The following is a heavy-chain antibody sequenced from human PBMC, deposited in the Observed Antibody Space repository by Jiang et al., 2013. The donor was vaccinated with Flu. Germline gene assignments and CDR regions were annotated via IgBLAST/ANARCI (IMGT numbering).Heavy chain of an antibody. V-gene: IGHV3-23*01. J-gene: IGHJ4*02. CDR1: FTFSSYA. D-gene: IGHD3-16*01. CDR3: AKMELDYPF. Sequence: FTFSSYAMSWVRPGSREGAGVGRQLLVVVVVAHTTQTPSKGRFTISRDNSKNTLYLQMNSLRAEDTAVYYCAKMELDYPFWGQGTLVTVSS. CDR2: LVVVVVA.